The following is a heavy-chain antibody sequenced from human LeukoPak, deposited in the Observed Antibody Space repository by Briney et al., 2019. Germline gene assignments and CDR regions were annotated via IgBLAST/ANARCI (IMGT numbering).Heavy chain of an antibody. Sequence: KSSETLSLTCIVSGGSFSSHYWSWIRQSAGKGPEWIGRILTSGSTNYNPSLRSRVTMSVDTSKNQFSLKLTSVTAADTGVYYCARDRTGYIGYEGDPFDIWGQGTMVTVSS. CDR1: GGSFSSHY. J-gene: IGHJ3*02. CDR3: ARDRTGYIGYEGDPFDI. V-gene: IGHV4-4*07. CDR2: ILTSGST. D-gene: IGHD5-12*01.